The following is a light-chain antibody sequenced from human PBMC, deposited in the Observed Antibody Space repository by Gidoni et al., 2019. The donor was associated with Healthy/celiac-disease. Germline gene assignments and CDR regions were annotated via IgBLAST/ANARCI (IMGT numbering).Light chain of an antibody. Sequence: QSALTQPASVSGSPGQSITISCTGTSSDVGGYNYVSLYQQHPCKAPKLMIYDVSNRPSGVSNRFSGSKSGNTASLNISGLQAEDEADYYCSSYTSSSTYVFGTGTKVTVL. V-gene: IGLV2-14*03. CDR3: SSYTSSSTYV. CDR1: SSDVGGYNY. CDR2: DVS. J-gene: IGLJ1*01.